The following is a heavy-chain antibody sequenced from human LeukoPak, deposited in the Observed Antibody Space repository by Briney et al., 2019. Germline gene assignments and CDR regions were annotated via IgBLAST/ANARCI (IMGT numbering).Heavy chain of an antibody. CDR1: GGSTNNSS. CDR2: TSYSGST. V-gene: IGHV4-59*08. D-gene: IGHD2-8*01. Sequence: PSETLSLTCTVSGGSTNNSSWGWVRPPPGKGLEWIGYTSYSGSTKYNPSLKSRVPMPVDTSTDQLSLRLLSVPAADTAVYYCASTVNGDYYGMDVWGQGTTVTVSS. CDR3: ASTVNGDYYGMDV. J-gene: IGHJ6*02.